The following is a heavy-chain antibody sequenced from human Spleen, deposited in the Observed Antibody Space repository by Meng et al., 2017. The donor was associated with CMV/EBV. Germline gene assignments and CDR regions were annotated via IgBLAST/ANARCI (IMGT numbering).Heavy chain of an antibody. Sequence: SETLSLTCTVSGGSVSSGSYYWSWIRQPPGKGLEWIGYIYYSGSTNYNPSLKSRVTISVDTSKNQFSLKLSSVTAADTAVYYCARVAARFFTYYYYGMDVWGQGTTVTSP. CDR2: IYYSGST. CDR1: GGSVSSGSYY. V-gene: IGHV4-61*01. J-gene: IGHJ6*02. CDR3: ARVAARFFTYYYYGMDV. D-gene: IGHD6-6*01.